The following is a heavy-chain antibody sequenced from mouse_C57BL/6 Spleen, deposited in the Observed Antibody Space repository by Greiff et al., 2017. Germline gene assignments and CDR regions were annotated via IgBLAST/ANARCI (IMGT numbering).Heavy chain of an antibody. Sequence: QVQLQQPGAELVKPGASVKVSCKASGYTFTSYWMHWVKQRPGQGLEWIGRIHPSDSDTNYNQKFKGKATLTVDKSSSTAYMQLSSLTSDDSAVYYCARGGIVLYSNFYYFDYWGQGTTLTVSS. V-gene: IGHV1-74*01. CDR1: GYTFTSYW. CDR2: IHPSDSDT. D-gene: IGHD2-5*01. CDR3: ARGGIVLYSNFYYFDY. J-gene: IGHJ2*01.